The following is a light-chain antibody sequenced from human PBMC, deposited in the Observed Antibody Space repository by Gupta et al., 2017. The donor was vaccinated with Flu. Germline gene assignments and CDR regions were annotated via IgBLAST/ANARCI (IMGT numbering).Light chain of an antibody. Sequence: TLSLSPGERVILSCRASQTVSRNSLAWYQQKPGQAPRLLIYGASSRATGIPDRYSGSGSGTDFTLTISGLEPEDIAVYYCQQYGSSPQTFGQGTKVEI. J-gene: IGKJ1*01. CDR3: QQYGSSPQT. CDR1: QTVSRNS. V-gene: IGKV3-20*01. CDR2: GAS.